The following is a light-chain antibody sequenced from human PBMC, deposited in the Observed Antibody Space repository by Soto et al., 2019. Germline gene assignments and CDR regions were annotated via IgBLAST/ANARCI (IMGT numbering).Light chain of an antibody. CDR2: AAS. V-gene: IGKV1-39*01. CDR3: QQSYSTIT. J-gene: IGKJ5*01. Sequence: IRMTQSPSSLSASVEDRVIITCRASQSISSYLNWYQQKPGKAPKLLIYAASSLQSGVPSRFSGSGSGTDFTLTISSLQPEDFATYYCQQSYSTITFGQGTRLRL. CDR1: QSISSY.